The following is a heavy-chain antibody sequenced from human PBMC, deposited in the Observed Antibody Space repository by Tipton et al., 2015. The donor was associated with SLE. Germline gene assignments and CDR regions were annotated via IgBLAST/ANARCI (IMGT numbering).Heavy chain of an antibody. J-gene: IGHJ6*02. D-gene: IGHD1-26*01. CDR2: IYTSGST. CDR3: ARDRGWELLPGGMDV. Sequence: TLSLTCTVSGGPISSYYWSWIRQPAGKGLEWIGRIYTSGSTNYNPSLKSRVTISVGTSKNQFSLKLSSVTAADTAVYYCARDRGWELLPGGMDVWGQGTTVTVSS. V-gene: IGHV4-4*07. CDR1: GGPISSYY.